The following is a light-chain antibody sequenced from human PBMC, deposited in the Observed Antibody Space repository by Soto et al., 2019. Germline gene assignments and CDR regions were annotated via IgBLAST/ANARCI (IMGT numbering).Light chain of an antibody. CDR3: QQADTFPRT. CDR1: QGVSTY. J-gene: IGKJ2*02. Sequence: DIPMTQSPSAVSASVGDSVTITCRASQGVSTYLAWYQQKPGKAPNLLTFAATTLQSGVPSRFSGSVSGTDFTLTITSVQPEDLASYYCQQADTFPRTFGQGTKLEIK. V-gene: IGKV1-12*01. CDR2: AAT.